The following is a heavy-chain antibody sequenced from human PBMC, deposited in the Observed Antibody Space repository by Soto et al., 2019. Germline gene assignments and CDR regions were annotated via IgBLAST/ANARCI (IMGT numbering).Heavy chain of an antibody. CDR1: GGSISSYY. D-gene: IGHD2-15*01. CDR3: ARDSGQYCSGGSCYGGIDY. CDR2: IYYSGST. J-gene: IGHJ4*02. Sequence: QVQLQESGPGLVKPSETLSLTCTVSGGSISSYYWSWIRQPPGKGLEWIGYIYYSGSTNYNPSLKSRVTISVDPSKNQFSLKLSSVTAADTAVYYCARDSGQYCSGGSCYGGIDYWGQGTLVTVSS. V-gene: IGHV4-59*01.